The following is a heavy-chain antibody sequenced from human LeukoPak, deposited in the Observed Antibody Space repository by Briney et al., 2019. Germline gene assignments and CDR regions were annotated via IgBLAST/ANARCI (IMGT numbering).Heavy chain of an antibody. Sequence: SETLSLTCTVSGGSISSSSYYWGWIRQPPGKGLEWIGSIYYSGSTYYNPSLKSRVTISLHTSNNQFSLKLNSVTAADTAVYFCARGNTLTPLDRFDYWGQGTLVTVSS. CDR1: GGSISSSSYY. CDR3: ARGNTLTPLDRFDY. V-gene: IGHV4-39*07. D-gene: IGHD4-17*01. CDR2: IYYSGST. J-gene: IGHJ4*02.